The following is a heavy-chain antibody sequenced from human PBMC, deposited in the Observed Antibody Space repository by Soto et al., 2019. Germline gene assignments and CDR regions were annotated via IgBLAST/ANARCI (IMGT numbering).Heavy chain of an antibody. D-gene: IGHD2-15*01. Sequence: SETLSLTCAVYGGSFSGYYWSWIRQPPGKGLEWIGEINHSGSTNYNPSLKSRVTISVDTSKNQCSLKLSSVTAADTAVYYCARGNIVVVVAAVTNTNLFDYWGQGTLVTVSS. CDR3: ARGNIVVVVAAVTNTNLFDY. CDR1: GGSFSGYY. J-gene: IGHJ4*02. CDR2: INHSGST. V-gene: IGHV4-34*01.